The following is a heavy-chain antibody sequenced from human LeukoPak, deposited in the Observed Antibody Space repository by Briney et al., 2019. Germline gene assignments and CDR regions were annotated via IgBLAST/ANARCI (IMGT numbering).Heavy chain of an antibody. CDR1: GFTFSNNW. D-gene: IGHD3-16*02. Sequence: PGGSLRLSCAASGFTFSNNWMTWVRQAPGKGLEWVASVKKDASEMYYVDSVKGRFTISRDNAKNSLYLQMSSLRVEDTAVYYCAKGQEYVWRSYRYTEGPYFDYWGQGTLVTVSS. CDR3: AKGQEYVWRSYRYTEGPYFDY. J-gene: IGHJ4*02. V-gene: IGHV3-7*01. CDR2: VKKDASEM.